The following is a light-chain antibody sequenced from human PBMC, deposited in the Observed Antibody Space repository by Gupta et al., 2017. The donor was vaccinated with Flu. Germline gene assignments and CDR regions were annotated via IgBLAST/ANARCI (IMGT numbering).Light chain of an antibody. CDR1: QSISSY. V-gene: IGKV1-39*01. CDR2: AAS. CDR3: QQSYSTPRLT. J-gene: IGKJ4*01. Sequence: DIQMTQSPSPLSASVGDRVTITCRASQSISSYLNWYQQKPGKAPKLLIYAASSLQSEVPSRFSGSGSGIDFTLTISSLQPDDFATYYCQQSYSTPRLTFGGGTKVEIK.